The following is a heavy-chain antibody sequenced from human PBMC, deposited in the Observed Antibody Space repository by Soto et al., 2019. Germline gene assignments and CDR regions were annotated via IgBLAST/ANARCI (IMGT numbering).Heavy chain of an antibody. CDR2: IIPIFGTA. Sequence: QVQLVQSGAEVKKPGSSVKVSCKASGGTFSSYSINWVRPAPGQGLEWMGEIIPIFGTANYAQKFQGRVTITAGESTSTASMELSSLRSEDTAVYYCARDGGRHSGGIDYWGQGTLVTVSS. V-gene: IGHV1-69*01. D-gene: IGHD1-26*01. CDR3: ARDGGRHSGGIDY. J-gene: IGHJ4*02. CDR1: GGTFSSYS.